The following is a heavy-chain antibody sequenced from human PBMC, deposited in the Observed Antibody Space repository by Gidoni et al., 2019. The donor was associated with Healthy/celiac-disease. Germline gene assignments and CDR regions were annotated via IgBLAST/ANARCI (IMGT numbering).Heavy chain of an antibody. CDR2: IYYSGST. J-gene: IGHJ6*02. CDR3: AREKGSSSSSARPRRYYGMDV. Sequence: VQLQESGPGLVTPSETLSLTCPVSGGSISSYYWSWIRQPPGKGLEWIGYIYYSGSTTYNPSIKSRVTISVDTAKNQFSRKLSSVTAADTAVYYCAREKGSSSSSARPRRYYGMDVWGQGTTVTVSS. CDR1: GGSISSYY. V-gene: IGHV4-59*01. D-gene: IGHD6-6*01.